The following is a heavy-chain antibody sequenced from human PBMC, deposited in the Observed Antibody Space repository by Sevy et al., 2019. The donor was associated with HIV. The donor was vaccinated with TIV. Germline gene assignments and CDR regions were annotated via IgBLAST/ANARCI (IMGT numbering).Heavy chain of an antibody. CDR2: IMTVFGKT. V-gene: IGHV1-69*06. CDR3: ARDVGNVVVVPAPVGWFDR. J-gene: IGHJ5*02. CDR1: GDTFTSSG. D-gene: IGHD2-2*01. Sequence: ASVKVSCKASGDTFTSSGINWVRQAPGQGPEWMGGIMTVFGKTHYAQRFQGRVTIIADKSTSTVYMELRSLRSQDTAVYSCARDVGNVVVVPAPVGWFDRWGQGTLATVSS.